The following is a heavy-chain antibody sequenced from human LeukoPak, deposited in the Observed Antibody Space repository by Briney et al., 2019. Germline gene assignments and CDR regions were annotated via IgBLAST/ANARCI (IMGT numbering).Heavy chain of an antibody. D-gene: IGHD2-2*02. V-gene: IGHV1-46*01. CDR2: INPSGGST. Sequence: GASVNVSCKASGYTFTSYYMHWVRQAPGQGLEWMGIINPSGGSTSYAQKFQGRVTMTRDTSTSTVYMELSSLRSEDTAVYYCARGVPAAIPHGWFDPWGQGTLVTVSS. J-gene: IGHJ5*02. CDR3: ARGVPAAIPHGWFDP. CDR1: GYTFTSYY.